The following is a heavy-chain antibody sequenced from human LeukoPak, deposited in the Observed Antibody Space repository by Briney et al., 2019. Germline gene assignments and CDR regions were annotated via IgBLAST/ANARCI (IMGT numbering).Heavy chain of an antibody. CDR3: AKAWGDGSDY. CDR2: ISYDGSNK. D-gene: IGHD1-26*01. Sequence: PGRSLRLSCAASGFTFSGYGMHWVRQAPGKGLEWVAVISYDGSNKYYADSVKGRFTISRDNSKNTLYLQMNSLRAEDTAVYYCAKAWGDGSDYWGQGTLVTVSS. CDR1: GFTFSGYG. J-gene: IGHJ4*02. V-gene: IGHV3-30*18.